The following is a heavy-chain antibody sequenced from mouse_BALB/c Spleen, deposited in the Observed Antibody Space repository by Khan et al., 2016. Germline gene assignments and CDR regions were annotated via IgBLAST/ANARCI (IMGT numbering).Heavy chain of an antibody. J-gene: IGHJ2*01. Sequence: EVKLLESGGGPVQPGGSLKLSCAASGFDFSRYWMSWVRQAPGKGLEWIGEINPDSSTINYTPSLKDKFIISRDNAKNTLYLQMSKVRSEDTALYFCARLHYYGYMNYWGQGTTLTVSS. CDR2: INPDSSTI. CDR1: GFDFSRYW. V-gene: IGHV4-1*02. D-gene: IGHD1-2*01. CDR3: ARLHYYGYMNY.